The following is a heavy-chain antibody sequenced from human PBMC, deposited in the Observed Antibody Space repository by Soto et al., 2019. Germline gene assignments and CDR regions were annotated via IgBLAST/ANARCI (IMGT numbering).Heavy chain of an antibody. J-gene: IGHJ4*02. D-gene: IGHD6-13*01. CDR3: ARHVRIAAAGRRYYFDY. CDR2: IYYSGST. V-gene: IGHV4-39*01. CDR1: GGSISSSSYY. Sequence: SETLSLTCTVSGGSISSSSYYWGWIRQPPGKGLEWIGSIYYSGSTYYNPSLKSRVTISVDTSKNQFSLKLSSVTAADTAVYYCARHVRIAAAGRRYYFDYWGQGTLVTVSS.